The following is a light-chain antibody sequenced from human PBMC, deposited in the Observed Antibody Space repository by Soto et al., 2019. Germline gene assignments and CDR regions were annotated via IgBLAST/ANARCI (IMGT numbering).Light chain of an antibody. Sequence: QSVMTQPPSVSAAPGQTVTISCSGSSSNIGGNSVSWYQQLPGTAPKLLIYDDNKRPSGIPDRFSGSKSGTSATLGITGFQTGDEADYYCGSWDSSLSADVFGPGTKVTVL. CDR3: GSWDSSLSADV. CDR2: DDN. V-gene: IGLV1-51*01. CDR1: SSNIGGNS. J-gene: IGLJ1*01.